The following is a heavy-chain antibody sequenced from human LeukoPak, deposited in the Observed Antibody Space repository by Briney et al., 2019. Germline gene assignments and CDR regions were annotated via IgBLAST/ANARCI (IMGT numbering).Heavy chain of an antibody. Sequence: KTSETLSLTCTVSGGSFSGYYWSWIRQPPGKGLEWIGEINHSGSTNYNPSLKSRVTISVDTSKNQFSLKLSSVTAADTAVYYCVLNLDYDFRSGYQTYWGQGTLVTVSS. J-gene: IGHJ4*02. D-gene: IGHD3-3*01. CDR1: GGSFSGYY. V-gene: IGHV4-34*01. CDR3: VLNLDYDFRSGYQTY. CDR2: INHSGST.